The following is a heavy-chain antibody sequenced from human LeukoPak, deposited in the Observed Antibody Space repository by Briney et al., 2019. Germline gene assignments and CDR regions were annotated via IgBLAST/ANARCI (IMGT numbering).Heavy chain of an antibody. CDR3: ANHIRPVIVVAGHIDY. Sequence: PGGSLRLSCTASGFTFDDFAMHWLRQAPGRGLVWFSVITWNSGSIGYADSVKGRFTISRHNAKNSLYLQMNSLRAEDMALYYSANHIRPVIVVAGHIDYWGQGTLVTVSS. J-gene: IGHJ4*02. CDR1: GFTFDDFA. D-gene: IGHD6-19*01. V-gene: IGHV3-9*03. CDR2: ITWNSGSI.